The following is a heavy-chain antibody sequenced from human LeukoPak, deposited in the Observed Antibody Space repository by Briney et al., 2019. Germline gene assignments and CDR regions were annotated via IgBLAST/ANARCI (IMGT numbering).Heavy chain of an antibody. CDR3: ARGGTYYDFWSGYPSYYYYGMDV. CDR1: GGSISSYY. D-gene: IGHD3-3*01. CDR2: IDYSGST. J-gene: IGHJ6*02. Sequence: SETLSLTCTVSGGSISSYYWSWIRQPPGKGLEWIGYIDYSGSTNYNPSLKSRVTISVDTSKNQFSLKLSSVTAADTAVYYCARGGTYYDFWSGYPSYYYYGMDVWGQGTTVTVSS. V-gene: IGHV4-59*01.